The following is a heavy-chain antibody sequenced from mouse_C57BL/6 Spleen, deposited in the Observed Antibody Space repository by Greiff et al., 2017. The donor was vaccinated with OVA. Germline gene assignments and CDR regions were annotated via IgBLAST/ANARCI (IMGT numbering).Heavy chain of an antibody. D-gene: IGHD1-1*01. CDR1: GYAFSSSW. Sequence: QVQLQQSGPELVKPGASVKISCKASGYAFSSSWMNWVKQRPGKGLEWIGRIYPGDGDTNYNGKFKGKATLTADKSSSTAYMQLSSLTSEDSAVYFCARSITTVVESLYYAMDYWGQGTSVTVSS. CDR2: IYPGDGDT. V-gene: IGHV1-82*01. J-gene: IGHJ4*01. CDR3: ARSITTVVESLYYAMDY.